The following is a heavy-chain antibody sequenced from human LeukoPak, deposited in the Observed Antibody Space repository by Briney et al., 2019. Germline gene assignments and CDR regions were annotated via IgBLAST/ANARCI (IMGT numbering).Heavy chain of an antibody. Sequence: SVKVSCKASGGTFSSYAISWVRQAPGQGLEWMGGIIPIFGTANYAQKFQGRVTITAGESTSTAYMELSSLRSEDTAVYYCAMYGAYGDYAVADYWGQGTLVTVSS. CDR2: IIPIFGTA. D-gene: IGHD4-17*01. CDR3: AMYGAYGDYAVADY. CDR1: GGTFSSYA. V-gene: IGHV1-69*13. J-gene: IGHJ4*02.